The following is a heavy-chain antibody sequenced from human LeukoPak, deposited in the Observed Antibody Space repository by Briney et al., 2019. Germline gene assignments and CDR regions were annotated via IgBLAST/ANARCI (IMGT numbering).Heavy chain of an antibody. CDR2: ISGSGGST. V-gene: IGHV3-23*01. Sequence: SGGSLRLSCAASGFTFSSYAMSWVRQAPGKGLEWVSAISGSGGSTYYADSVKGRFTISRDNSKNTLYLQMNSLRAEDTAVYYCAKDEGNGYCRSTSCHPPFDYWGQGTLVTVSS. CDR3: AKDEGNGYCRSTSCHPPFDY. D-gene: IGHD2-2*01. J-gene: IGHJ4*02. CDR1: GFTFSSYA.